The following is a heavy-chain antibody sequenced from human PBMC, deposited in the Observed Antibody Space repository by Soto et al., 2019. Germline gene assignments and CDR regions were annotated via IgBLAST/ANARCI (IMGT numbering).Heavy chain of an antibody. CDR1: GFTFSSYA. J-gene: IGHJ6*02. Sequence: GGSLRLSCAASGFTFSSYAMSWVRQAPGNGLEWVSAISGSGGSTYYADSVKGRFTISRDNSKNTLYLQMNSLRAEDTAVYYCAKPHSVSSKDYYYGMDVWGQGTTVTVSS. CDR3: AKPHSVSSKDYYYGMDV. D-gene: IGHD2-8*01. V-gene: IGHV3-23*01. CDR2: ISGSGGST.